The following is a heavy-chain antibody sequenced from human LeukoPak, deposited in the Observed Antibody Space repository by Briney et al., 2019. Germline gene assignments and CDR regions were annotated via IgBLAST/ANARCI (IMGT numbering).Heavy chain of an antibody. CDR3: ARDTYYTSGTYYIDYFDS. J-gene: IGHJ4*02. CDR1: GGSISSHY. CDR2: ISHGGQT. V-gene: IGHV4-59*11. D-gene: IGHD3-10*01. Sequence: KPSETLSLTCTVSGGSISSHYWSWVRQPPGKALEWIGYISHGGQTLSNPSLSSQVTISVDTSNNQFSLKLTSVTAADTAVYFCARDTYYTSGTYYIDYFDSWGQGALVTVSS.